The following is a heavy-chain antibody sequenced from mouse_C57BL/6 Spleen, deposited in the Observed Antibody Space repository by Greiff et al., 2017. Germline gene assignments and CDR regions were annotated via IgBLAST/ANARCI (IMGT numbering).Heavy chain of an antibody. CDR1: GYTFTDYE. D-gene: IGHD1-1*01. CDR2: IDPETGGT. J-gene: IGHJ2*01. V-gene: IGHV1-15*01. CDR3: TRTTVVAEDFDY. Sequence: QVQLKQSGAELVRPGASVTLSCKASGYTFTDYEMHWVKQTPVHGLEWIGAIDPETGGTAYNQKFKGKAILTADKSSSTAYMELRSLTSEDSAVYYCTRTTVVAEDFDYWGQGTTLTVSS.